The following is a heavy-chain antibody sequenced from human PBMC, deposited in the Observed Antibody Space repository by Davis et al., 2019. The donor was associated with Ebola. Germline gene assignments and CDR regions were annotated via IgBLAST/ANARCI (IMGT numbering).Heavy chain of an antibody. CDR2: INHSGST. CDR1: GFTFSSYA. J-gene: IGHJ6*03. D-gene: IGHD3-16*02. Sequence: ESLKISCAASGFTFSSYAMSWVRQAPGKGLEWIGEINHSGSTNYNPSLKSRVTISVDTSKNQFSLKLSSVTAADTAVYYCARVVMITFGGVIAGYYYYYYMDVWGKGTTVTVSS. V-gene: IGHV4-34*01. CDR3: ARVVMITFGGVIAGYYYYYYMDV.